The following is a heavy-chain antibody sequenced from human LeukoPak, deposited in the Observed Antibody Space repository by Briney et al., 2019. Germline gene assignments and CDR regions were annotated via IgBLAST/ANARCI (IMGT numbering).Heavy chain of an antibody. J-gene: IGHJ4*02. CDR2: TNPNSGGT. V-gene: IGHV1-2*06. CDR3: ARTYYYDSSGYPPFDY. CDR1: GYTFTGYY. D-gene: IGHD3-22*01. Sequence: ASVKVSCKASGYTFTGYYMHWVRQDPGHGLELMGPTNPNSGGTNYAQKFQGRVTMTRDTSISTAYMELSRLRSDDTAVCYCARTYYYDSSGYPPFDYWGQGTLVTVSS.